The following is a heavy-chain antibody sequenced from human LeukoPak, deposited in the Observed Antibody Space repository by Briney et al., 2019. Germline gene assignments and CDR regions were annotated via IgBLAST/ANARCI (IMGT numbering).Heavy chain of an antibody. Sequence: PGRSLRLSCASSGLPFDEYTMHWVSQAPGKGLEWVSLVSWDGGQTYYADSVKDRFPISRDNSKHCLYLQMKSLRTQHTALYYCAKNIARVAGYYYYYAMDVWGQGTTVTVSS. CDR3: AKNIARVAGYYYYYAMDV. CDR2: VSWDGGQT. J-gene: IGHJ6*02. CDR1: GLPFDEYT. V-gene: IGHV3-43*01. D-gene: IGHD5-12*01.